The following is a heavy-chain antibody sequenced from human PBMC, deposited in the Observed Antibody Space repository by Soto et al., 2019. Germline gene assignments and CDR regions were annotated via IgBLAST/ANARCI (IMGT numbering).Heavy chain of an antibody. CDR2: IYYSGST. CDR1: GGSISSGGYY. CDR3: AREYRGRWSYYYMDV. Sequence: QVQLQESGPGLVKPSQTLSLTCTVSGGSISSGGYYWSWIRQHPGKDLEWIGYIYYSGSTYYNPALKSRVTRSVDTSTNQFSLQLSSVTAADTAVYYCAREYRGRWSYYYMDVWGKGTTVTVSS. J-gene: IGHJ6*03. V-gene: IGHV4-31*03. D-gene: IGHD2-15*01.